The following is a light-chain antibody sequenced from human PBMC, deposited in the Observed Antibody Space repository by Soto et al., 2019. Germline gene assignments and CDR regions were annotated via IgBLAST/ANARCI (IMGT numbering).Light chain of an antibody. CDR2: RNS. CDR1: SSNIGSNY. V-gene: IGLV1-47*01. CDR3: AAWDDSLSVWV. J-gene: IGLJ3*02. Sequence: QSVLTQTPSTSGTPGQRVTIFCSGSSSNIGSNYVYWYQQFPGTAPKLLIFRNSQRPSGVPDRVSGSKSGTSASLAISGLRSEDEADYYCAAWDDSLSVWVFGGGTKLTVL.